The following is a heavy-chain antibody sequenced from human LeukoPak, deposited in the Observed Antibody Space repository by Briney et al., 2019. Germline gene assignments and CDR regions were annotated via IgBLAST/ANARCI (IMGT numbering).Heavy chain of an antibody. Sequence: ASVRVSCKTSGYTFTSYGISWVRQAPGQGLEWMGWISAYNGNTNYAQKLQGRVTMTIDTSTRTAYMELGSLRSDDTAVYYCARVGRLLTIDYWGQGTLVTVSS. CDR1: GYTFTSYG. D-gene: IGHD2-15*01. V-gene: IGHV1-18*01. CDR2: ISAYNGNT. J-gene: IGHJ4*02. CDR3: ARVGRLLTIDY.